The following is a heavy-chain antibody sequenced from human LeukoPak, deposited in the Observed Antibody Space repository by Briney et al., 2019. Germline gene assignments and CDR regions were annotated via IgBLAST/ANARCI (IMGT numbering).Heavy chain of an antibody. CDR3: ARAGHCSGGSCYFDY. Sequence: GGSLRLSCAASGFXFSTYAMTWVRQAPGKGLEWVSGINSNGDEIYYADSVRGRFTISRDNAKNTLYLQMNSLSAEDTAVYYCARAGHCSGGSCYFDYWGQGTQVIVSS. J-gene: IGHJ4*02. CDR2: INSNGDEI. CDR1: GFXFSTYA. V-gene: IGHV3-23*01. D-gene: IGHD2-15*01.